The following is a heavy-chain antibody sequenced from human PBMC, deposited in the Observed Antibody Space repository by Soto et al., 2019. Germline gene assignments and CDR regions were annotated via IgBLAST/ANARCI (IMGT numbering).Heavy chain of an antibody. CDR1: GYTFTGHY. D-gene: IGHD1-7*01. CDR2: IGPKNGDT. J-gene: IGHJ4*02. Sequence: QVQLVQSGAEVKESGASVKVSCKASGYTFTGHYIHWVRQAPGQGFEWVGEIGPKNGDTRYAQKFQGRAAMTKDSSITTVYMELSNLSPDDTAVYYCGRGRSGELVVFYWGQGTLVTVHS. V-gene: IGHV1-2*02. CDR3: GRGRSGELVVFY.